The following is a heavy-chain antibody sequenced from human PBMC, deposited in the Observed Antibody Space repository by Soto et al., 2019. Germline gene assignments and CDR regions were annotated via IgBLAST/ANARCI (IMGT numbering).Heavy chain of an antibody. CDR3: ARDLWNYYDSSGYYNTRWFDP. J-gene: IGHJ5*02. Sequence: SETLSLTCAVSDGSISSGGFSWSWIRQPPGKGLEWIGEIYHSGSTNYNPSLKSRVTILVDKSKNQFSLKLSSVTAADTAVYYCARDLWNYYDSSGYYNTRWFDPWGQGTLVTVSS. CDR1: DGSISSGGFS. CDR2: IYHSGST. V-gene: IGHV4-30-2*01. D-gene: IGHD3-22*01.